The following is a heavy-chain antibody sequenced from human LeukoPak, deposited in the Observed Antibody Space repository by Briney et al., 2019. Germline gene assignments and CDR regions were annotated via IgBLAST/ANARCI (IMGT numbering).Heavy chain of an antibody. D-gene: IGHD5-18*01. Sequence: GGSLRLSCAASGFTFSDYYMSWIRQAPGKGLEWVSYISSSGNTIYYADSVKGRFTISRDNAKNSLYLQMNSLRAEDTAVYYCARDLSGVTGYTYGRGIDYWGQGTLVTVSS. V-gene: IGHV3-11*04. J-gene: IGHJ4*02. CDR1: GFTFSDYY. CDR2: ISSSGNTI. CDR3: ARDLSGVTGYTYGRGIDY.